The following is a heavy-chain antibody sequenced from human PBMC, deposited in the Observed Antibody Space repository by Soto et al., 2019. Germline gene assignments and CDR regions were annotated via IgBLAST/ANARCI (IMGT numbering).Heavy chain of an antibody. Sequence: ASVKVSCKASGYTFTSYAMHWVRQAPGQRLEWMGWINAGNGNTKYSQKFQGRVTITRDTSASTAYMELSSLRSEDTAVYYCARDHYRVGDILTGPLGYYWGQGTLVTVSS. CDR2: INAGNGNT. J-gene: IGHJ4*02. D-gene: IGHD3-9*01. CDR1: GYTFTSYA. CDR3: ARDHYRVGDILTGPLGYY. V-gene: IGHV1-3*01.